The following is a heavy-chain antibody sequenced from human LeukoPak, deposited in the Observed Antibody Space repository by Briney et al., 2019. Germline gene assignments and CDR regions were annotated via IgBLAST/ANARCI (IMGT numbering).Heavy chain of an antibody. CDR3: ATSITGTTGYFDP. Sequence: SETLSLTRAVYGGSFSGYYWSWIRQPPGKGLEWIGEINHSGSTNYNPSLKSRVTISVDTSKNQFSLKLSSVTAADTAVYYCATSITGTTGYFDPWGQGTLVTVSS. CDR1: GGSFSGYY. CDR2: INHSGST. J-gene: IGHJ5*02. D-gene: IGHD1-7*01. V-gene: IGHV4-34*01.